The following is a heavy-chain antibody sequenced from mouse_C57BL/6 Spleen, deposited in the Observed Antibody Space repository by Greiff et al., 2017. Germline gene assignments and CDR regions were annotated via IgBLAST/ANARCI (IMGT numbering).Heavy chain of an antibody. Sequence: VQLQQSGPELVKPGASVKMSCKASGYTFTDYYMHWVKQSHGKSLEWIGYINPYNGGTSYNQKFKGQATLTVNKSSSTAYMELRSLTSEDSSVYYCAKSHSYDGNYFDVWGKGTTVTVSS. D-gene: IGHD2-1*01. CDR2: INPYNGGT. CDR1: GYTFTDYY. V-gene: IGHV1-22*01. CDR3: AKSHSYDGNYFDV. J-gene: IGHJ1*03.